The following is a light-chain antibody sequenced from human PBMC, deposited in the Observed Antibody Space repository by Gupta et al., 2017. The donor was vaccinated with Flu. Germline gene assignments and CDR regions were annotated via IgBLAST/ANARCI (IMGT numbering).Light chain of an antibody. J-gene: IGLJ3*02. CDR2: EVT. CDR3: CSYVGSSTWV. CDR1: TSEFGSYDL. Sequence: QSALTQPASVSGSLGQSITTSCSGSTSEFGSYDLVSWYQQYPGEAPKLLIYEVTKRPSGVSDRFSGSKSGNTASLTISGLQAEDEAEYHCCSYVGSSTWVFGGGTKVTVV. V-gene: IGLV2-23*02.